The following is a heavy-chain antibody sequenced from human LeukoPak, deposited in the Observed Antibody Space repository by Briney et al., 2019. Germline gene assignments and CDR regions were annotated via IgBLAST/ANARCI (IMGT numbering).Heavy chain of an antibody. D-gene: IGHD2-15*01. CDR3: TTGYRDDP. CDR2: IRSKANSYAT. CDR1: GFTFSGSP. Sequence: GGSLRLSCAASGFTFSGSPMHWVRQASGKGLEWLGRIRSKANSYATAYAASVKGRFTISRDDSKNTAYLQMNSLIIEDTAVYYCTTGYRDDPWGQGTLVTVPS. J-gene: IGHJ5*02. V-gene: IGHV3-73*01.